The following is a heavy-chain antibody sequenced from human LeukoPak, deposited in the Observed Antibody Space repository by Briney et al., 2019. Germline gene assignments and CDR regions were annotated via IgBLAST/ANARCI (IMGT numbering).Heavy chain of an antibody. Sequence: ASVKVSCEASGYIFTSYGFNWVRQAPGQGLEWMGWINPNSGGTNFAQKFQGRVTMTRDTSISTVYMELSRLRYDDTAVYYCARVIMGGLQLFDLWGQGTLVTVSS. CDR3: ARVIMGGLQLFDL. J-gene: IGHJ4*02. D-gene: IGHD1-1*01. V-gene: IGHV1-2*02. CDR1: GYIFTSYG. CDR2: INPNSGGT.